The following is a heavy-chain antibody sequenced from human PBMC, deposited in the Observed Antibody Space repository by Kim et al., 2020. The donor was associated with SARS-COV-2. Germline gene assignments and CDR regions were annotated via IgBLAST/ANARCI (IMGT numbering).Heavy chain of an antibody. CDR3: ARAQYYDFWSGYYGRRCWFDP. D-gene: IGHD3-3*01. Sequence: SETLSLTCAVYGGSFSGYYWSWIRQPPGKGLEWIGEINHSGSTNYNPSLKSRVTISVDTSKNQFSLKLSSVTAADTAVYYCARAQYYDFWSGYYGRRCWFDPWGQGTLVTVSS. CDR1: GGSFSGYY. CDR2: INHSGST. V-gene: IGHV4-34*01. J-gene: IGHJ5*02.